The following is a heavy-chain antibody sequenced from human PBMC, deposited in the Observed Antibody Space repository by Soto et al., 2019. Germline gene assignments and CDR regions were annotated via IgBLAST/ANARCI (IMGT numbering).Heavy chain of an antibody. Sequence: EVQLVESGGGLVQPGGSLKVSCEASGIMFSVSAVHWVRQASGKGLEWIGRIRSKANNYATTHAASVEGRFTFSRDDSKSTAYLHMSSLKVDDTAIYYCTRRGASSGVHFDSWGQGTLVSVSS. CDR3: TRRGASSGVHFDS. CDR1: GIMFSVSA. J-gene: IGHJ4*02. CDR2: IRSKANNYAT. D-gene: IGHD2-15*01. V-gene: IGHV3-73*01.